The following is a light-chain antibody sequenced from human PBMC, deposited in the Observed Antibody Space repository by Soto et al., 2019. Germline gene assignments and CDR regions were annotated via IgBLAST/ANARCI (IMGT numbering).Light chain of an antibody. CDR2: GNS. CDR1: SSNIGAGYD. V-gene: IGLV1-40*01. J-gene: IGLJ1*01. CDR3: WSYGGSLSAYV. Sequence: QSVLTQPPSVSGAPGQRVTISCTGSSSNIGAGYDVHWYQQLPGTAPKLLIYGNSNRPSGVPDRFSGSKSGTSASLAITGLQAEDEADYYCWSYGGSLSAYVVGTRIKLTV.